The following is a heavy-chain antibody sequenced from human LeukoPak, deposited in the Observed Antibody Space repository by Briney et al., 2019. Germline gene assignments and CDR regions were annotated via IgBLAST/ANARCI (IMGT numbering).Heavy chain of an antibody. CDR3: ARSAGPVVVPAAIGASGYYYYMDV. J-gene: IGHJ6*03. V-gene: IGHV1-69*04. CDR2: IIPILGIA. Sequence: GASVKVSCKASGGTFSSYAISWVRQAPEQGLEWMGRIIPILGIANYAQKFEGRVTITTDESTSAAHMELSSLRSEDSAVYYCARSAGPVVVPAAIGASGYYYYMDVWDKGTTVTVSS. D-gene: IGHD2-2*02. CDR1: GGTFSSYA.